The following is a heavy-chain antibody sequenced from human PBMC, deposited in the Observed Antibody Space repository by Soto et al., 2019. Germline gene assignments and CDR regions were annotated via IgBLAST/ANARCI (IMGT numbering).Heavy chain of an antibody. J-gene: IGHJ4*02. D-gene: IGHD6-13*01. CDR2: ISYDGSNK. CDR3: ARDPTEYSSSWYFGY. Sequence: QVQLVESGGGVVQPGRSLRLSCAASGFTFSSYAMLWVRQAPGKGLEWVAVISYDGSNKYYADSVKGRFTISRDNSKNTLYLQMNSLRAEDTAVYYCARDPTEYSSSWYFGYWGQGTLVTVSS. V-gene: IGHV3-30-3*01. CDR1: GFTFSSYA.